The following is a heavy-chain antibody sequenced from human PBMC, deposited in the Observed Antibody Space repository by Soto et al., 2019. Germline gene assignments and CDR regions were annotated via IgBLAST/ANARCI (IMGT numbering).Heavy chain of an antibody. CDR1: GFTFSSYS. CDR3: ARAVLPSIVGAVDY. Sequence: EVQLVESGGGLVKPGGSLRLSCAASGFTFSSYSMNWVRQAPGQGLEWVSSISYSSTYIYYADSVQGRFTISRDNAKNSLYLHMNSLRAEDTAVYYCARAVLPSIVGAVDYWGQGTLVTVSS. D-gene: IGHD1-26*01. J-gene: IGHJ4*02. CDR2: ISYSSTYI. V-gene: IGHV3-21*01.